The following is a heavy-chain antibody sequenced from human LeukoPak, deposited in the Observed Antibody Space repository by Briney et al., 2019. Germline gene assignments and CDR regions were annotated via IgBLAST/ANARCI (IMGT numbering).Heavy chain of an antibody. CDR3: ARSASGSYYFDH. V-gene: IGHV4-38-2*01. CDR1: GYSISSGYY. Sequence: PSETLSLTCAVSGYSISSGYYWGWIRQPPGKGLEWIGSIYHSGSTYYNPSLKSRVTISVDTSKNQFSLKLSSVTAADTAVYYCARSASGSYYFDHWGQGTLVTVSS. J-gene: IGHJ4*02. CDR2: IYHSGST. D-gene: IGHD1-26*01.